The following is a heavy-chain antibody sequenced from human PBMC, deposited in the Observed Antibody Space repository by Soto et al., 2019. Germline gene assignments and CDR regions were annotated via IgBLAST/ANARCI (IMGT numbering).Heavy chain of an antibody. CDR3: ARPTASDDVKTPMVFWDFDY. CDR2: VYWDDDK. Sequence: QITLKESGPTVVKPTQTLTLTCTFSGFSLTTSGVGVGWIRQPPGKALEWLALVYWDDDKRYSPSLESRLTITKDTSKIQVVLTMTNMYPADTGTYYFARPTASDDVKTPMVFWDFDYWGKGTLVTVSS. V-gene: IGHV2-5*02. CDR1: GFSLTTSGVG. D-gene: IGHD5-18*01. J-gene: IGHJ4*02.